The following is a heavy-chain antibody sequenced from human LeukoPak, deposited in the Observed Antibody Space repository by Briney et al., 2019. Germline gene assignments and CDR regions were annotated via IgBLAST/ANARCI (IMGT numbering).Heavy chain of an antibody. V-gene: IGHV3-33*01. CDR2: IWHDGGNK. J-gene: IGHJ5*02. D-gene: IGHD2-21*01. CDR1: GFPFSDFA. CDR3: AILPGVIWQPTFNWYDL. Sequence: PGGSLRLSWAASGFPFSDFAIHWVRQAPGKGLEWVAVIWHDGGNKFYADSVEGRFTISRDNSKNTLFLQMSRLRADDTALYYCAILPGVIWQPTFNWYDLWGQGTQVTVSS.